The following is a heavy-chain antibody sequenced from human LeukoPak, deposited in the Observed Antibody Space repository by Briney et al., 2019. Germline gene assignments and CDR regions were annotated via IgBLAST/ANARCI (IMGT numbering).Heavy chain of an antibody. D-gene: IGHD1-26*01. V-gene: IGHV3-48*01. CDR1: GFTFTTHR. J-gene: IGHJ6*04. Sequence: GGSLRLSCAASGFTFTTHRMNWVRHAPGKGLEWVADISGSSDDIHYADSVTGRFTMSRDNAKNSVYLQMNSLRVEDTAVYYCARDSGRYGYYMDVWGKGTTVTVSS. CDR2: ISGSSDDI. CDR3: ARDSGRYGYYMDV.